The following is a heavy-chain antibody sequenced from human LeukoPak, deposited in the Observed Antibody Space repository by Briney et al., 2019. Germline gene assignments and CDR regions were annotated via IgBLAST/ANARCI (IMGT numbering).Heavy chain of an antibody. CDR1: GYTFTSYD. CDR2: MNPNSGNT. V-gene: IGHV1-8*01. Sequence: ASXXXXCKASGYTFTSYDINWVRQATGQGLEWMGWMNPNSGNTGYAQKFQGRVTMTRNSYISTAYMELSSLRSEDTAVYYCARAPSITGTTPPGYWGQGTLVTVSS. CDR3: ARAPSITGTTPPGY. D-gene: IGHD1-7*01. J-gene: IGHJ4*02.